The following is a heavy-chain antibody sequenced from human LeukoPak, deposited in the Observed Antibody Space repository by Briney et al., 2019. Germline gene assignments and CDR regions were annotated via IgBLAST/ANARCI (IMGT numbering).Heavy chain of an antibody. CDR2: ISSGGSIT. D-gene: IGHD3-10*01. Sequence: GGSLRLSCAASGFTFSDFYMSWIRQAPGKGLEWVSYISSGGSITHYADSVKGRFTISRDNAKNALYLQMSSLRVDDTAMYYCARVPIPEVLWFGEEQGGYYYYYMDVWGKGTTVTISS. V-gene: IGHV3-11*01. CDR3: ARVPIPEVLWFGEEQGGYYYYYMDV. CDR1: GFTFSDFY. J-gene: IGHJ6*03.